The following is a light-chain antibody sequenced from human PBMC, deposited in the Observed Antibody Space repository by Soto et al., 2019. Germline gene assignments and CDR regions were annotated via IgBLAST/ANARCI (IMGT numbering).Light chain of an antibody. J-gene: IGKJ1*01. Sequence: IQLTQSPSSLSASVGDRVTITCRASQGISSYLAWYQQKPGKAPKLLIYAASTLQSGVQSRFSGSGSGTDFTLTSSSLQPEDCAKYYCQQLNSYSWTFGQGTKVEIK. CDR3: QQLNSYSWT. V-gene: IGKV1-9*01. CDR1: QGISSY. CDR2: AAS.